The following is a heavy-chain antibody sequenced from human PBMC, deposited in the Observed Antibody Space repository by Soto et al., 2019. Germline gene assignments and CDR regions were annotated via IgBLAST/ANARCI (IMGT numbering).Heavy chain of an antibody. CDR1: GFTVSSKY. J-gene: IGHJ6*04. CDR2: IQSGGPT. CDR3: ARDDVLCEGGRCYGISLDV. Sequence: PGGSLRLSCAASGFTVSSKYMSWVRQAPGKGLEWVSLIQSGGPTYYADSVKGRFTISRDTSENTLHLQMDSLRAEDTAVYYCARDDVLCEGGRCYGISLDVWGKGTTVTVSS. V-gene: IGHV3-66*01. D-gene: IGHD2-15*01.